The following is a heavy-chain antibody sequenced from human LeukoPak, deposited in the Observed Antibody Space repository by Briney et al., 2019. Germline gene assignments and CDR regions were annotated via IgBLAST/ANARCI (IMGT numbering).Heavy chain of an antibody. CDR3: ARDSYSSSWYEGGDAFDI. Sequence: SETLSLTCAVYGGSFSGYYWSWIRQPPGKGLEWIGEINHSGSTNYNPSLKSRVTISVDTSKNQFSLKLSSVTAADTAVYYCARDSYSSSWYEGGDAFDIWGQGTMVTVSS. CDR2: INHSGST. J-gene: IGHJ3*02. CDR1: GGSFSGYY. V-gene: IGHV4-34*01. D-gene: IGHD6-13*01.